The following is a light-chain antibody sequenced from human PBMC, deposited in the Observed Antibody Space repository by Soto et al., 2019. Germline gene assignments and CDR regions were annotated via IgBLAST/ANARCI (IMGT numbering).Light chain of an antibody. CDR3: QQYGSSPWT. V-gene: IGKV3-20*01. Sequence: WIHSPGTVSFSPGRPVTLSGIASQSVSSSYLAWYQQKPGQAPRLLIYGASGRATGIPDRFSGSGSGTDFTLTISRLEPEDFAVYYCQQYGSSPWTFGQGTKVDIK. CDR2: GAS. CDR1: QSVSSSY. J-gene: IGKJ1*01.